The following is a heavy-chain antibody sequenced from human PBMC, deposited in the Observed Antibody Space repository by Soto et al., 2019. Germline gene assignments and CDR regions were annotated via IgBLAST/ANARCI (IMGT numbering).Heavy chain of an antibody. CDR3: ARDRSRDCGGDFVLDGGWYFDL. Sequence: EVQLVESGGGLVQAGGYLRLSCAASGYIVSNNYMSWVRQAPGKGLEGVSVIYIGGDTYYAEYVKSGFTISRHSSANTVYLQMNSLRTEDTALYYCARDRSRDCGGDFVLDGGWYFDLWGRGTLVTVSS. V-gene: IGHV3-53*04. CDR2: IYIGGDT. D-gene: IGHD2-21*01. J-gene: IGHJ2*01. CDR1: GYIVSNNY.